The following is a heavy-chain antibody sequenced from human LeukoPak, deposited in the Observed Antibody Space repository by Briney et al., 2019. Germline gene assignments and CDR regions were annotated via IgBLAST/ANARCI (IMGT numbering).Heavy chain of an antibody. J-gene: IGHJ4*02. Sequence: PGGSLRLSCAASGFTFSSHGIHWVRQAPGKGLEWVAFIRSDGSNKFYADSVKGRFTISRDNSKNTLYLQMNSLRAEDTAVYYCAKGGITIVRGVIGGDFDYWGQGTLVTVSS. V-gene: IGHV3-30*02. D-gene: IGHD3-10*01. CDR3: AKGGITIVRGVIGGDFDY. CDR1: GFTFSSHG. CDR2: IRSDGSNK.